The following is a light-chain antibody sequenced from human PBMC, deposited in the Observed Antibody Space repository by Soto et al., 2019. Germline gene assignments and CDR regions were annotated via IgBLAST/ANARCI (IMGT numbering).Light chain of an antibody. V-gene: IGLV2-23*01. CDR3: CSYAGSSL. CDR2: EGS. Sequence: QSALTQPASVSGSPGQSITISCTGTSSDVGSYNLVSWYQQHPGKAPKLMIYEGSKRPSGVSNRFSGSKSGNTASLTISGLQAEDEADYYCCSYAGSSLIGTGTKVTVL. J-gene: IGLJ1*01. CDR1: SSDVGSYNL.